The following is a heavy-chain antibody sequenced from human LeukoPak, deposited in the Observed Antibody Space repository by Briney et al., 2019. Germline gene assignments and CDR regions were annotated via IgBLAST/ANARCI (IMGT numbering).Heavy chain of an antibody. Sequence: GGSLRLSCAASGFIFTNCAMTWVRQAPGKGLEWVSTISGSGGITYYADSVKGRFIISRDNSRNTLFLQMNNLRAEDTAVYYCAMNYYDSSRYFPFDFWGQGTLVTVSS. CDR1: GFIFTNCA. CDR3: AMNYYDSSRYFPFDF. V-gene: IGHV3-23*01. D-gene: IGHD3-22*01. CDR2: ISGSGGIT. J-gene: IGHJ4*02.